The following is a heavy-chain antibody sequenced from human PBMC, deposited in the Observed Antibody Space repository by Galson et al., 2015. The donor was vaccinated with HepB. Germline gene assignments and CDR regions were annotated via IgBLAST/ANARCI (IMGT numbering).Heavy chain of an antibody. V-gene: IGHV3-33*01. CDR2: IGHDGTYQ. CDR1: GFYFGVYG. J-gene: IGHJ4*02. Sequence: SLRLSCAASGFYFGVYGMHWLRQAPGKGPEWVAVIGHDGTYQKYGDSVKGRFTISRDNSENTLFLQMNSLRGEDTAVYYCARGLGAGRYFDHWGQGILVTVSS. CDR3: ARGLGAGRYFDH. D-gene: IGHD3-10*01.